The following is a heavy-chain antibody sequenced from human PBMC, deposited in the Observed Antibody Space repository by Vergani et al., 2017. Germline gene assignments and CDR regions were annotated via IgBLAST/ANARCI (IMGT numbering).Heavy chain of an antibody. V-gene: IGHV4-39*01. D-gene: IGHD6-19*01. CDR3: ARHSTVEWLVKLGWIDP. CDR1: GASIRSSNYY. CDR2: IYYSGST. Sequence: QLQLQESGPGLVKPSATLSLTCSVSGASIRSSNYYWGWIRPPPGKGLEWIASIYYSGSTYYNPSLKSRVTISVDTSKNQFSLKLCSVTAADTAVYFCARHSTVEWLVKLGWIDPWGQGILVTVSS. J-gene: IGHJ5*02.